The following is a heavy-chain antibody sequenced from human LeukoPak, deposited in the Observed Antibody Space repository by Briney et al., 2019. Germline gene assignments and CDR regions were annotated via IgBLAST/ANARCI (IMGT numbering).Heavy chain of an antibody. Sequence: SETLSLTCTVSGGSITNYHWSWIRQPPGKGLEWIGYIFHSGSTNCNPSLKSRVTISVDTSKNQFSLKLSSVTAADTAVYYCARDQEGGGSFGYWGQGTLVTVSS. J-gene: IGHJ4*02. V-gene: IGHV4-59*12. CDR2: IFHSGST. CDR3: ARDQEGGGSFGY. D-gene: IGHD2-15*01. CDR1: GGSITNYH.